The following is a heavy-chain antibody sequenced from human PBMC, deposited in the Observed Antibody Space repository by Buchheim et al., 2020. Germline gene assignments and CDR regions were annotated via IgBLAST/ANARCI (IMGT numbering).Heavy chain of an antibody. Sequence: QVQLQQWGAGLLKPSETLSLTCAVYGGSFSGYYWSWIRQPPGKGLEWVGEINHSGSTKYNPSPKSRVTITVETSKNQFSLRLSSVTAADTAVYYCARGGDTAMTGLDYWGQGTL. CDR2: INHSGST. V-gene: IGHV4-34*01. D-gene: IGHD5-18*01. J-gene: IGHJ4*02. CDR3: ARGGDTAMTGLDY. CDR1: GGSFSGYY.